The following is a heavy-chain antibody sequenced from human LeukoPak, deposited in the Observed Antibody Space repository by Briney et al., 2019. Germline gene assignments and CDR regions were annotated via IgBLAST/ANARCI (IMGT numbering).Heavy chain of an antibody. CDR3: ARKGRYGDYSAFDI. CDR2: IIPIFGTA. J-gene: IGHJ3*02. CDR1: GGTFSSYA. Sequence: SVKVSCKASGGTFSSYAISWVRQAPGQGLEWMGGIIPIFGTANYAQKFQGRVTITTDESTSTAYMELSSLRSEDTAVYYCARKGRYGDYSAFDIWGQGTMVTVSS. V-gene: IGHV1-69*05. D-gene: IGHD4-17*01.